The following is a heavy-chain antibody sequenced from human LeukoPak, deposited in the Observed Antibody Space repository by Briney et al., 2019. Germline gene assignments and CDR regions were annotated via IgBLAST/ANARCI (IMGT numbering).Heavy chain of an antibody. Sequence: PGGSLRLSCAASGFTFSSYSMNWVRQAPGKGLEWVSSISSSSSYIYYADSVKGRFTISRDNAKNSLYLQMNSLRAEDTAVYYCATDAGYGSGGYSYWGQGTLVTVSS. CDR1: GFTFSSYS. D-gene: IGHD3-10*01. V-gene: IGHV3-21*01. CDR3: ATDAGYGSGGYSY. CDR2: ISSSSSYI. J-gene: IGHJ4*02.